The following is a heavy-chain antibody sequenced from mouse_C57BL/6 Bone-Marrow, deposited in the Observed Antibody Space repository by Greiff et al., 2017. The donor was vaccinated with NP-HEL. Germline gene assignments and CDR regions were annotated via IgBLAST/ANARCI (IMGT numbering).Heavy chain of an antibody. J-gene: IGHJ2*01. CDR1: GFNIKDDY. D-gene: IGHD2-3*01. CDR2: IDPENGDT. V-gene: IGHV14-4*01. CDR3: TDGYYGGYYFDY. Sequence: EVQLQQSGAELVRPGASVKLSCTASGFNIKDDYMHWVKQRPEQGLEWIGWIDPENGDTEYASKFQGKATITADTSSNTAYLQLSSLTSEDTAVYYCTDGYYGGYYFDYWGQGTTLTVSS.